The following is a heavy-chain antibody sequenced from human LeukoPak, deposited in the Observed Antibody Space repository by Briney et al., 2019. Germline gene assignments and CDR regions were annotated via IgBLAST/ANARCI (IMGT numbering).Heavy chain of an antibody. CDR2: IKQDGSEK. Sequence: PGGSLRLSCAASGFTFSSYWMSWVRPAPGKGLEWVANIKQDGSEKYYVDSVKGRFTISRDNAKNSLYLQMNSLRAEDTAVYYCARVSIVVVPAAFDYWGQGTLVTVSS. D-gene: IGHD2-2*01. CDR1: GFTFSSYW. CDR3: ARVSIVVVPAAFDY. V-gene: IGHV3-7*01. J-gene: IGHJ4*02.